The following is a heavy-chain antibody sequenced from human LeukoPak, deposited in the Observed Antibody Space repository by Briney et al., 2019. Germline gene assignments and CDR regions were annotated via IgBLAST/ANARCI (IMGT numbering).Heavy chain of an antibody. CDR3: AREITMVRGVRREDWFDP. D-gene: IGHD3-10*01. V-gene: IGHV4-39*07. CDR1: GGSISSSSYY. Sequence: SETLSLTCTVSGGSISSSSYYWGWIRQPPGKGLEWIGSIYYSGSTCYNPSLKSRVTISVDTSKNQFSLKLSSVTAADTAVYYCAREITMVRGVRREDWFDPWGQGTLVTVSS. CDR2: IYYSGST. J-gene: IGHJ5*02.